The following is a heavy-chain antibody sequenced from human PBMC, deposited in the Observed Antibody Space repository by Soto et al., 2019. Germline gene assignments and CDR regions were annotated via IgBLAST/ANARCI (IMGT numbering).Heavy chain of an antibody. J-gene: IGHJ6*03. V-gene: IGHV3-7*01. CDR3: ARDRSSWYYYYYYMDV. D-gene: IGHD6-13*01. CDR1: GFTFSSYW. CDR2: IKQDGSEK. Sequence: ESGGGLVQPGGSLRLSCAASGFTFSSYWMSWVRQAPGKGLEWVANIKQDGSEKYYVDSVKGRFTISRDNAKNSLYLQMNSLRAEDTAVYYCARDRSSWYYYYYYMDVWGKGTTVTVSS.